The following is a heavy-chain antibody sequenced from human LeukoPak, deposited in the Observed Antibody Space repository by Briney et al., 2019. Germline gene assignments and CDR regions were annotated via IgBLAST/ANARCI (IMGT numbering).Heavy chain of an antibody. Sequence: SVKVSCKASGGTFGSYAISWVRQAPGQGLEWMGGIIPIFGTANYAQKFQGRVTITADESTSTAYMELSSLRSEDTAVYYCAREIKFSSGCFDYWGQGTLVTVSS. J-gene: IGHJ4*02. CDR2: IIPIFGTA. CDR3: AREIKFSSGCFDY. D-gene: IGHD6-19*01. CDR1: GGTFGSYA. V-gene: IGHV1-69*13.